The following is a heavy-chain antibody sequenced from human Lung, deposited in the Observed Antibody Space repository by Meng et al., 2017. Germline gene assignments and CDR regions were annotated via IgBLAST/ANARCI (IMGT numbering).Heavy chain of an antibody. Sequence: GQLQASGPGLVKPSGTPSLTSAFSGGSISSSNWWSWVRQPPGKGLEWIGEIYHSGSTNYNPSLKSRVTISVDKSKNQFSLKLSSVTAADTAVYYCARYLAGGYGDYFDYWGQGTLVTVSS. CDR1: GGSISSSNW. V-gene: IGHV4-4*02. CDR2: IYHSGST. D-gene: IGHD4-17*01. CDR3: ARYLAGGYGDYFDY. J-gene: IGHJ4*02.